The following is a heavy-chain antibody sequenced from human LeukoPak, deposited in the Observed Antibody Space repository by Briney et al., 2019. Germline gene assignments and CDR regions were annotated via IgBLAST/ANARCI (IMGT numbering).Heavy chain of an antibody. V-gene: IGHV4-34*01. J-gene: IGHJ3*02. CDR3: ARGDYDYVWGSYRYDAFDI. CDR1: GGPFSGYY. Sequence: SETLSLTCAVYGGPFSGYYWSWIRQPPGKGLEWIGEINHSGSTNYNPSLKSRVTISVDTSKNQFSLKLSSVTAADTAVYYCARGDYDYVWGSYRYDAFDIWGQGTMVTVSS. D-gene: IGHD3-16*02. CDR2: INHSGST.